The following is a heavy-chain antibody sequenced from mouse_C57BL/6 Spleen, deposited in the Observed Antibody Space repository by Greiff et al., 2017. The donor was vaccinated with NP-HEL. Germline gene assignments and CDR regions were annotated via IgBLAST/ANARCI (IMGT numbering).Heavy chain of an antibody. Sequence: QVQLQQPGAELVMPGASVKLSCKASGYTFTSYCMHWVKQRPGQGLEWIGEIDPSDSYTNYNQKFKGKSTLTVDKSSSTAYMQLSSLTSEDSAVYYCARRSHYDDYFDYWGQGTTLTVAT. CDR2: IDPSDSYT. CDR3: ARRSHYDDYFDY. V-gene: IGHV1-69*01. D-gene: IGHD2-5*01. J-gene: IGHJ2*01. CDR1: GYTFTSYC.